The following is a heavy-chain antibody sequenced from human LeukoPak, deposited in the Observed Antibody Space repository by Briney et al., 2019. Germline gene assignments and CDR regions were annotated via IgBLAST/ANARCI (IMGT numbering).Heavy chain of an antibody. CDR3: ARVRDYYASSDYSDY. CDR1: GYTFTSYY. D-gene: IGHD3-22*01. J-gene: IGHJ4*02. V-gene: IGHV1-18*04. Sequence: ASVKVSCKTSGYTFTSYYVSWVRQAPGQGLEWVGGISGYNAKTKYVQKFQGRITMTIDTSTTTAYMELRSLTSDDTAVYYCARVRDYYASSDYSDYWGQGTLVTVSS. CDR2: ISGYNAKT.